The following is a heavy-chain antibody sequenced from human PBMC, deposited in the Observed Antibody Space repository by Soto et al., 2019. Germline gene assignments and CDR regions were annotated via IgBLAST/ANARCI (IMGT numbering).Heavy chain of an antibody. V-gene: IGHV1-18*01. CDR3: ATDDMNRGRFDY. Sequence: ASVKGSCKASGHTSTHNGISWVRRAPGQGLEWMGWININRGDVNHAPKFQGRVTLTTDTSTTTAYMELRSLRLDDTALYFCATDDMNRGRFDYWGHGTLVTVSS. CDR2: ININRGDV. CDR1: GHTSTHNG. J-gene: IGHJ4*01.